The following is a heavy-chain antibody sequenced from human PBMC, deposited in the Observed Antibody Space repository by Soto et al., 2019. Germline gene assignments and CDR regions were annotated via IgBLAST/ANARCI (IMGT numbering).Heavy chain of an antibody. CDR3: ARDPGIAAAGNVDY. CDR2: IIPILGIA. D-gene: IGHD6-13*01. J-gene: IGHJ4*02. V-gene: IGHV1-69*04. CDR1: GYTFTSYG. Sequence: SVKDSCKASGYTFTSYGISWVRQAPGQGLEWMGRIIPILGIANYAQKFQGRVTITADKSTSTAYMELSSLRSEDTAVYYCARDPGIAAAGNVDYWGQGTLVTVSS.